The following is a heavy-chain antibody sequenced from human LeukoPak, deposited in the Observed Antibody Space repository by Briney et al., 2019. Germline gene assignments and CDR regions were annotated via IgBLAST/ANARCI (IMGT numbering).Heavy chain of an antibody. CDR3: AKSRSDSSGFDY. V-gene: IGHV3-9*01. D-gene: IGHD6-19*01. CDR1: GFTFDDYA. J-gene: IGHJ4*02. CDR2: ISWNSGSI. Sequence: GRSLRLSCAASGFTFDDYAMHWVRQAPGKGLEWVSGISWNSGSIGYADSEKGRFTISRDNAKNSLYLQMNSLRAEDTALYYCAKSRSDSSGFDYWGQGTLVTVSS.